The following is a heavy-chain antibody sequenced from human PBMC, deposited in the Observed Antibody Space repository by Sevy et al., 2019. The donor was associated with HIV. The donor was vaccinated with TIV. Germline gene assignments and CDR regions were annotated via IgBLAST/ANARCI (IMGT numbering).Heavy chain of an antibody. Sequence: GGSRRLSCAASGFTFSTYWMSWVRQSPGKGLEWVANIKKDGSEKYYVDSVKGRFTISRDNAKNSLYLQMNSLRAEDTAVYFCARDCNSPTCHWGMDVWGQGTTVTVSS. CDR3: ARDCNSPTCHWGMDV. CDR2: IKKDGSEK. J-gene: IGHJ6*02. V-gene: IGHV3-7*05. CDR1: GFTFSTYW. D-gene: IGHD1-26*01.